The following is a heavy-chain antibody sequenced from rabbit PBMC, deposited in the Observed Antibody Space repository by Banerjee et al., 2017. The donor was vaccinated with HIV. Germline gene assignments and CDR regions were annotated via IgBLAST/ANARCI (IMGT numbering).Heavy chain of an antibody. CDR3: AKGTNIAGAGLEF. CDR1: GLDFSYSYW. J-gene: IGHJ3*01. CDR2: INGDGGDA. V-gene: IGHV1S45*01. Sequence: EQLEESGGDLVKPEGSLTLTCKASGLDFSYSYWICWVRQAPGKGLEWIACINGDGGDASYASWAKGRFTITRNTNLNTVTLQLNSLTAADTATYFCAKGTNIAGAGLEFWGPGTLVTVS. D-gene: IGHD4-2*01.